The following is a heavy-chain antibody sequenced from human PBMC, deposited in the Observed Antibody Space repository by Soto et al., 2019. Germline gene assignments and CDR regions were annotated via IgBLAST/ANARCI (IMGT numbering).Heavy chain of an antibody. CDR1: GFTFGDYT. D-gene: IGHD3-22*01. Sequence: PGGSLRLSCAASGFTFGDYTMHWVRQTPEKGLEWVSLISWDGVLRFYADSVEGRFTISRDNSKDFLYLQMSSLRAEDTALYYCAKDKKGSRSSGFYSDYWAQRTPVPVSS. V-gene: IGHV3-43*01. CDR2: ISWDGVLR. CDR3: AKDKKGSRSSGFYSDY. J-gene: IGHJ4*02.